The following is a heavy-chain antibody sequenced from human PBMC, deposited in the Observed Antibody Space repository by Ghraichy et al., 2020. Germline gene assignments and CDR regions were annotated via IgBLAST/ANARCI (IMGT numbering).Heavy chain of an antibody. J-gene: IGHJ6*02. D-gene: IGHD3-10*01. CDR2: FDPEDGET. CDR1: GYTLTELS. V-gene: IGHV1-24*01. Sequence: ASVKVSCKVSGYTLTELSMHWVRQAPGKGLEWMGGFDPEDGETIYAQKFQGRVTMTEDTSTDTAYMELSSLRSEDTAVYYCATASTYITMVRGVISMDVWGQGTTVTVSS. CDR3: ATASTYITMVRGVISMDV.